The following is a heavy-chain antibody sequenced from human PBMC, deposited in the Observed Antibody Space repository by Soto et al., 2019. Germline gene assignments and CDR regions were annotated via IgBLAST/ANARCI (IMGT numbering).Heavy chain of an antibody. D-gene: IGHD6-19*01. CDR3: ARDRGIAVPGTSAY. CDR1: GFTFSDYY. CDR2: ISNSGNTI. Sequence: GGSLRLSCAASGFTFSDYYMSWIRQAPGKGLEWVSYISNSGNTIYYADSVKGRFTISRDNAEHSLYLQMNSLRAEDTALYYCARDRGIAVPGTSAYWGQGALVTVSS. J-gene: IGHJ4*02. V-gene: IGHV3-11*01.